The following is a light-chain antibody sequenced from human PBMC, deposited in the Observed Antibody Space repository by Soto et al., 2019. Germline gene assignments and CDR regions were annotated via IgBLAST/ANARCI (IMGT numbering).Light chain of an antibody. V-gene: IGKV1-5*01. CDR3: HHYPRA. CDR2: DAS. J-gene: IGKJ1*01. Sequence: DIQMTQSPSSLSASVGDRVTITCRASQSIGPWLAWYQQRPGKAPKLLIFDASTLESGVPSRFSGSASGTEFTLTITSLEPDDFATYYCHHYPRAFGQGTKVEIK. CDR1: QSIGPW.